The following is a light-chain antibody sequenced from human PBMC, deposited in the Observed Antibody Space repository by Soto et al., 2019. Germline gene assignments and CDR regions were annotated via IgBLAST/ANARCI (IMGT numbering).Light chain of an antibody. J-gene: IGLJ3*02. V-gene: IGLV1-40*01. Sequence: QSVLTQPPSVSGAPGQRVTISCTGSSSKIGAGYDVHWYQQLPGTAPKLLIYGNSNRPSGVPDRFSGSKSGTSASLAITGLGAEDEADYYCQSYDSSLSGWVFGGGIKLTGL. CDR2: GNS. CDR1: SSKIGAGYD. CDR3: QSYDSSLSGWV.